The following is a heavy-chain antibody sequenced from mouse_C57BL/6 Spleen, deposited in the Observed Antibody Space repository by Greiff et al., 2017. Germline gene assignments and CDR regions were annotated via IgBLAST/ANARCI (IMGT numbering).Heavy chain of an antibody. V-gene: IGHV1-15*01. Sequence: QVQLQQSGAELVRPGASVTLSCKASGYTFTDYEMHWVKQTPVHGLEWIGAIDPETGGTAYNQKFKGKAILTADKSSSTAYMELRSLTSEDSAVYYCTTSIYYYGPAWFAYWGQGTLVTVSA. D-gene: IGHD1-1*01. CDR3: TTSIYYYGPAWFAY. CDR2: IDPETGGT. CDR1: GYTFTDYE. J-gene: IGHJ3*01.